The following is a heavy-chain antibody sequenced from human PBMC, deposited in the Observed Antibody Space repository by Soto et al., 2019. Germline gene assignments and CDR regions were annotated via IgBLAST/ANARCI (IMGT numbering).Heavy chain of an antibody. D-gene: IGHD6-13*01. J-gene: IGHJ6*03. V-gene: IGHV6-1*01. CDR1: GDSVSSNSAA. CDR2: TYYRSKWYN. CDR3: ARDTYSSSWYNYYYMDV. Sequence: SQTLSLPCAISGDSVSSNSAAWNWIRQSPSRGLEWLGRTYYRSKWYNDYAVSVKSRITINPDTSKNQFSLQLNSVTPEDTAVYYCARDTYSSSWYNYYYMDVWGKGTTVTVSS.